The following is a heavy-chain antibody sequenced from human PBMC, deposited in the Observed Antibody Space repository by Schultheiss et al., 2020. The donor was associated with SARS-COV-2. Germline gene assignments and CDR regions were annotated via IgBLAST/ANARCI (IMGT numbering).Heavy chain of an antibody. V-gene: IGHV4-38-2*02. CDR3: AREDAKAAAGTRRMDV. D-gene: IGHD6-13*01. J-gene: IGHJ6*04. Sequence: SETLSLTCAVSGYSISSGYYWSWIRQPPGKGLEWIGEINHSGSTNYNPSLKSRVTMSVDTSKNQFSLKLSSVTAADTAVYYCAREDAKAAAGTRRMDVWGKGTTVTVSS. CDR1: GYSISSGYY. CDR2: INHSGST.